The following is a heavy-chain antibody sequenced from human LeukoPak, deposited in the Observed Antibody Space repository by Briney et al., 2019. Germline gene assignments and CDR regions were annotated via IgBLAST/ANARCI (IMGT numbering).Heavy chain of an antibody. Sequence: PGGSLRLSCASSGFTFNNYAMTWVRPAPGKGLEWVSSITASGGSTYCTDSVKGRFTISRDNSKNTLYLQMSSLRAEDTAVYYCARDYPTSGIVTIFDYWGQGTLVTVSS. V-gene: IGHV3-23*01. D-gene: IGHD1-1*01. J-gene: IGHJ4*02. CDR3: ARDYPTSGIVTIFDY. CDR1: GFTFNNYA. CDR2: ITASGGST.